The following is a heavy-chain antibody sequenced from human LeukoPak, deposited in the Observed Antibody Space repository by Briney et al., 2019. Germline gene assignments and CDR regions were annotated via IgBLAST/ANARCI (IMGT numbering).Heavy chain of an antibody. CDR2: ISWNSGSI. J-gene: IGHJ3*02. CDR1: GFTFDDYA. CDR3: AKMGAEYYYDSSGFGAFDI. Sequence: GGSLRLSCAASGFTFDDYAMHWVRQAPGKGLEWVSGISWNSGSIGYADSVKGRFTISRDNAKNSLYLQMNSLRAEDTASYYCAKMGAEYYYDSSGFGAFDIWGQGTMVTVSS. V-gene: IGHV3-9*01. D-gene: IGHD3-22*01.